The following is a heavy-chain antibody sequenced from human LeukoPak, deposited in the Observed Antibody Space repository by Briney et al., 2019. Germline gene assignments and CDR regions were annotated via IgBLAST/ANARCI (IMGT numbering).Heavy chain of an antibody. V-gene: IGHV1-18*01. CDR1: GYTFTSYG. Sequence: ASVKVSCKASGYTFTSYGISWVRQAPGQGLEWMGWISAYNGNTNYAQKLQGRVTMTTDTSTSTAYMELGSLRSDDTAVYYCARAHSPGYSSSWCFDYWGQGTLVTVSS. D-gene: IGHD6-13*01. J-gene: IGHJ4*02. CDR2: ISAYNGNT. CDR3: ARAHSPGYSSSWCFDY.